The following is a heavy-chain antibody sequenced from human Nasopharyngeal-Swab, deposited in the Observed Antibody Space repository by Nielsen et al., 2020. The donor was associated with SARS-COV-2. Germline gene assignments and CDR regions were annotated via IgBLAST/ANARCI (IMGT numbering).Heavy chain of an antibody. CDR2: ISSSSSYI. J-gene: IGHJ4*02. Sequence: GESLKISCAASGFTFSSYSMNWVRQAPGKGLEWVSSISSSSSYIYYADSVKGRFTISRDNAKNSLYLQMNSLRAEDTAVYYCARDFGRQGSWGTDYWGQGTLVTVSS. CDR1: GFTFSSYS. CDR3: ARDFGRQGSWGTDY. D-gene: IGHD2-15*01. V-gene: IGHV3-21*01.